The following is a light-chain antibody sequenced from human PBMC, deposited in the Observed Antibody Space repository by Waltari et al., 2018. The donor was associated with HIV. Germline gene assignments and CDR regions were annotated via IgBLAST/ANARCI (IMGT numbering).Light chain of an antibody. CDR1: TSNIGGNT. V-gene: IGLV1-44*01. J-gene: IGLJ1*01. CDR3: AAWDDSLKGGA. CDR2: SNN. Sequence: QSVLAQPPSASGTPGQRVTISCSGSTSNIGGNTVSWYQQLPGTAPKLLFYSNNGRPSGVPDRLAGSTSGTSASLVISGLQSEDEADYYCAAWDDSLKGGAFGTGTKVTVL.